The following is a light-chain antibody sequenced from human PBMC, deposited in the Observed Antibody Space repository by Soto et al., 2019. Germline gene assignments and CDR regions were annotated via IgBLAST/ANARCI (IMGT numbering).Light chain of an antibody. V-gene: IGKV1D-16*01. CDR3: PQYNIYPLT. J-gene: IGKJ4*01. CDR1: QDINTW. CDR2: AAS. Sequence: DVQMTQSPSSLSASVGDRVTITCRASQDINTWLAWYQQKAEKAPKSLIYAASSLQTSVPSTFSGSRSATDYTLTISSLQPEDSATDYCPQYNIYPLTFGGGTKVEIK.